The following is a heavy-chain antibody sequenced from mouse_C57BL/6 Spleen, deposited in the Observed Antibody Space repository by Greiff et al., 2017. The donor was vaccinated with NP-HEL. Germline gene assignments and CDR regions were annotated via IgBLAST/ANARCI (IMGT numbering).Heavy chain of an antibody. D-gene: IGHD1-1*01. J-gene: IGHJ1*03. CDR3: AREGYYGSRGNWYFDV. CDR2: IYPGSGST. CDR1: GYTFTSYW. V-gene: IGHV1-55*01. Sequence: VKLMESGAELVKPGASVKMSCKASGYTFTSYWITWVKQRPGQGLEWIGDIYPGSGSTNYNEKFKSKATLTVDTSSSTAYMQLSSLTSEDSAVYYCAREGYYGSRGNWYFDVWGTGTTVTVSS.